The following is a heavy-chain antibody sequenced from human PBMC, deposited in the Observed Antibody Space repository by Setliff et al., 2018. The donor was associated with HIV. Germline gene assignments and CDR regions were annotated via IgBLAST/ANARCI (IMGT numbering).Heavy chain of an antibody. CDR1: GGSISSSNW. V-gene: IGHV4-4*01. CDR3: TRDMRGGGISMVRGRIEDSYYYYMDV. D-gene: IGHD3-10*01. J-gene: IGHJ6*03. Sequence: SETLSLTCGVSGGSISSSNWWSWVRQFPGKGLEWIGEVHHVEITNYNPSLKSRVTISIDKSKNQFSLNLNSLTAADTAVYCCTRDMRGGGISMVRGRIEDSYYYYMDVWGKGTTVTVSS. CDR2: VHHVEIT.